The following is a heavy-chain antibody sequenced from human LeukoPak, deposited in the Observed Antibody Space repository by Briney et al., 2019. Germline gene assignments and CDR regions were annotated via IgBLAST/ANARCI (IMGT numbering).Heavy chain of an antibody. CDR1: GGSISGHY. J-gene: IGHJ4*02. D-gene: IGHD6-19*01. V-gene: IGHV4-4*07. Sequence: SSETLSLTCTVSGGSISGHYWSWIRQPAGKGLEWIGRIHTSGSIIYNPSLKSRVTMSVDTSKNQFSLKLSSVTAADTAVYYCTRGSSGCYFVDNWGQGTLVTVSS. CDR2: IHTSGSI. CDR3: TRGSSGCYFVDN.